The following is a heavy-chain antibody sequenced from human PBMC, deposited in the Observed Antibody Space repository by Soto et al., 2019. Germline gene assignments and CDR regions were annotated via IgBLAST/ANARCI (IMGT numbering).Heavy chain of an antibody. CDR1: GGSISSGDYY. Sequence: QVQLQESGPGLVKPSQTLSLTCTVSGGSISSGDYYWSWVRQHPGKGLEWIGYIYYSGSTYYNPSLKSRVTISVDTSKNQLSLKLSSVTAADTAVYYCARGPYSGNAIDYWGQGTLVTVSS. CDR3: ARGPYSGNAIDY. CDR2: IYYSGST. D-gene: IGHD4-4*01. J-gene: IGHJ4*02. V-gene: IGHV4-31*03.